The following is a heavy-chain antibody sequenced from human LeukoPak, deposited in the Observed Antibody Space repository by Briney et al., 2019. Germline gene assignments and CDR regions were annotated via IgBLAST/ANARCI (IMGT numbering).Heavy chain of an antibody. CDR2: IYTSGST. D-gene: IGHD6-6*01. Sequence: SQTLSLTCTVSGGSISSGSYYWSWIRQPAGKGLEWIGRIYTSGSTNYNPSLKSRVTISVDTSKNQFSLKLSSVTAADTAVYYCARGPEYSSPVDAFDIWGQGTMVTVSS. V-gene: IGHV4-61*02. J-gene: IGHJ3*02. CDR3: ARGPEYSSPVDAFDI. CDR1: GGSISSGSYY.